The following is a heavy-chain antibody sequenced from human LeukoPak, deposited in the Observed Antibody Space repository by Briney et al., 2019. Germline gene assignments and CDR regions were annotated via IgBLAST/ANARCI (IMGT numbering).Heavy chain of an antibody. D-gene: IGHD3-10*01. V-gene: IGHV3-30*02. CDR2: IGYDGRNK. CDR3: AKDNAYYYADY. Sequence: GGSLRLSCAASGFTFSSYGMHWVRQAPGKGLEWVAFIGYDGRNKYYADSVKGRFTISRDNSKNTLYLQMNSLRAEDTAVYYCAKDNAYYYADYWGQGTLVTVSS. CDR1: GFTFSSYG. J-gene: IGHJ4*02.